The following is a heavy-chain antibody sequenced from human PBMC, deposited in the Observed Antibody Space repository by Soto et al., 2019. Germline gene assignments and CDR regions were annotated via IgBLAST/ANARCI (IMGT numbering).Heavy chain of an antibody. CDR1: GGSVSSDTHY. D-gene: IGHD2-2*02. V-gene: IGHV4-61*01. J-gene: IGHJ6*02. Sequence: SETLSLTCAVYGGSVSSDTHYWGWIRQPPGKRLEWMGFIYSSGGTNYNPSLKSRVTMSVDTSKNQFSLKLRSVIVADTAVYHCARFVRSCSGTTCYTRADVWGQGTTVTVSS. CDR2: IYSSGGT. CDR3: ARFVRSCSGTTCYTRADV.